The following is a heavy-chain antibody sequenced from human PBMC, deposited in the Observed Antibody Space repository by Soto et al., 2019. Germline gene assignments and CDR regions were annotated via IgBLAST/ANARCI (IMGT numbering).Heavy chain of an antibody. Sequence: PGGSLRLSCAASGFTFSSYGMHWVRQAPGKGLEWVAVIRYDGSNKYYADSVKGRFTISRDNSKNTLYLQMNSLRAEDTAVYYCARPSIAVAGHYYGMDVWGQGTTVTVSS. J-gene: IGHJ6*02. CDR1: GFTFSSYG. CDR3: ARPSIAVAGHYYGMDV. CDR2: IRYDGSNK. D-gene: IGHD6-19*01. V-gene: IGHV3-33*01.